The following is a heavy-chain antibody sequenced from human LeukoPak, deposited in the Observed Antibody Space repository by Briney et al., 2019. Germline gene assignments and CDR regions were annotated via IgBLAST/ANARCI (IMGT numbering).Heavy chain of an antibody. V-gene: IGHV3-33*01. J-gene: IGHJ4*02. CDR1: GFTFSSYG. CDR2: IWYDGSNK. D-gene: IGHD3-22*01. Sequence: GGSLRLSCAASGFTFSSYGMHWVRQAPGKGLEWVAVIWYDGSNKYYADSVKGRFTISRDNSKNTLYLQMNSLRAEDTAVYYCARSPIYYDSSGCAFDYWGQGTLVTVSS. CDR3: ARSPIYYDSSGCAFDY.